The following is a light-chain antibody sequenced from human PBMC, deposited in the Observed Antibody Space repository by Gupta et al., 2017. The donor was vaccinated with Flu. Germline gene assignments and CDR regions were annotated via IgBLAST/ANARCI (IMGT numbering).Light chain of an antibody. CDR3: RQEIGWPWT. V-gene: IGKV2-30*02. CDR1: QSRVHSDGNTY. CDR2: KIS. J-gene: IGKJ1*01. Sequence: DVVMTQSPRSLSVTLGQSASISCRSSQSRVHSDGNTYLHWLQQRPGQSPRRLIYKISHRDYGPPDRISSSASATDYTLKISMGAADDVVIYYCRQEIGWPWTFGQGTKVEIK.